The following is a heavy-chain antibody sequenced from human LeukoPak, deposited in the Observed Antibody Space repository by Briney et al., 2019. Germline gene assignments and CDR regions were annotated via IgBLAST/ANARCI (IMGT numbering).Heavy chain of an antibody. CDR3: AKEGDYYGSGSYRDGFDI. CDR1: GFTFSNYG. J-gene: IGHJ3*02. Sequence: PGGSLRLSCAASGFTFSNYGMSWVRQAPGKGLEWVSGISGSGGTTYYADSVKGRFTISRDSFKNTLYLQMNSLRPEDTAVYYCAKEGDYYGSGSYRDGFDIWGQGTRATVSS. V-gene: IGHV3-23*01. D-gene: IGHD3-10*01. CDR2: ISGSGGTT.